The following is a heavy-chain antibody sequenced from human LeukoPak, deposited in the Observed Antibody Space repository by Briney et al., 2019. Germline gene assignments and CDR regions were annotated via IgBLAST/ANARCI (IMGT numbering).Heavy chain of an antibody. CDR1: GFTFGDYA. Sequence: GGSLRLSCTASGFTFGDYAMSWFRQARGKGLEWIGFITSKVYGGTTKYAASVKGIFTISRDDSKGIAYLQMNSLKTEDTAVYYCTRVPPFGRGTYTPGDYWGQGTLVTVSS. CDR2: ITSKVYGGTT. D-gene: IGHD1-26*01. V-gene: IGHV3-49*03. J-gene: IGHJ4*02. CDR3: TRVPPFGRGTYTPGDY.